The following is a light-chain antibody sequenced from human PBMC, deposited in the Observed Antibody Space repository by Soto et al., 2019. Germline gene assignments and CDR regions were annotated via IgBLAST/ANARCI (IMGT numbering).Light chain of an antibody. V-gene: IGKV1-39*01. CDR1: QSVGSS. CDR2: AAS. J-gene: IGKJ1*01. CDR3: QQSFSVPMEWT. Sequence: DIQMTQSPSSLSASVGDRVTITCRASQSVGSSVNWYQQKPGKAPTLLIYAASTLHIGVPPRFSGSGSGTEFTLTIAYLQPADFATYYCQQSFSVPMEWTFGQGTRVEVK.